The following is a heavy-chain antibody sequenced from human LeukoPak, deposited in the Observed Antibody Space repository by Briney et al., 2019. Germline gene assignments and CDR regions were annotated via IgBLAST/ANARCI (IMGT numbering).Heavy chain of an antibody. CDR3: ASLTTQIDY. CDR1: GGSISSYY. Sequence: SETQSLTCTVSGGSISSYYWSWIRQPPGKGLEWIGYIYYSGSTYYNPSLKSRVTISVDTSKNQFSLKLSSVTAADTAVYYCASLTTQIDYWGQGTLVTVSS. J-gene: IGHJ4*02. V-gene: IGHV4-59*08. CDR2: IYYSGST. D-gene: IGHD3-9*01.